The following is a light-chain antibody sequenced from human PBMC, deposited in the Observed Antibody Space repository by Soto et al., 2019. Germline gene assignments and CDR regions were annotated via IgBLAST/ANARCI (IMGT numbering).Light chain of an antibody. J-gene: IGLJ1*01. Sequence: QSVLTQPASVSGSPGQSITISCTGTSSDVGGYYYVSWYQQYPGKAPKLMIYEVSNRPSGVSNRFSGSKSGNTASLTISGLQAEDEADYYCSSYTSSTSDVFGTGTKVTVL. V-gene: IGLV2-14*01. CDR2: EVS. CDR3: SSYTSSTSDV. CDR1: SSDVGGYYY.